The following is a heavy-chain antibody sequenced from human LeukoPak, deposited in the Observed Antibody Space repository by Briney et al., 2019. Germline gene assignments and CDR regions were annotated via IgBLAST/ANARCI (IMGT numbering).Heavy chain of an antibody. D-gene: IGHD2-2*01. Sequence: GGSLRLSCAASGFTFSSYAMSWVRQAPGKGLEWVSAISGSGGSTYYADSVKGRFTISRDNSKNTLYLQMNSLRAEDTAVYYCAKDIGMKWDNVVVPAADYWGQGTLVTVSS. V-gene: IGHV3-23*01. CDR3: AKDIGMKWDNVVVPAADY. CDR1: GFTFSSYA. J-gene: IGHJ4*02. CDR2: ISGSGGST.